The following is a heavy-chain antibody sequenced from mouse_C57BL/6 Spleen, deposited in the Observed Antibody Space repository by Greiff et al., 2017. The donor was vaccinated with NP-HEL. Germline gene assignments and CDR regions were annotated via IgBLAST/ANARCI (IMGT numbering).Heavy chain of an antibody. V-gene: IGHV3-6*01. CDR2: ISYDGSN. J-gene: IGHJ2*01. D-gene: IGHD1-1*01. CDR3: ARDRSYNDGSSDAYYFDY. Sequence: DVQLQESGPGLVKPSQSLSLTCSVTGYSITSGYYWNWIRQFPGNKLEWMGYISYDGSNNYNPSLKNRISITRDTSKNQFFLKLNSVITEDTATYYCARDRSYNDGSSDAYYFDYWGQGTTLTVSS. CDR1: GYSITSGYY.